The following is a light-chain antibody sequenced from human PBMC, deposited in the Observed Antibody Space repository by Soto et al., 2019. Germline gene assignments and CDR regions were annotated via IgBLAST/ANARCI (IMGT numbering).Light chain of an antibody. V-gene: IGKV3-11*01. CDR1: QSVSSY. CDR2: DAS. CDR3: QQRSNWPSYT. Sequence: EIVLTQSPATLSLSPGERATLSCRASQSVSSYLAWYQQKPGQAPRLLIYDASNRATGIPARFIGSGSGTYFSLTLSRLEPEDFAVYYCQQRSNWPSYTFGQGTKLEIK. J-gene: IGKJ2*01.